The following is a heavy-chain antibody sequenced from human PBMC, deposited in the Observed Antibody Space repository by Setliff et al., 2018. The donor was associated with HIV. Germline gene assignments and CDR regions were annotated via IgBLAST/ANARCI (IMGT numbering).Heavy chain of an antibody. CDR2: FYNSGGT. D-gene: IGHD2-21*01. Sequence: SQTLSLTCTVSGDSITSDDYYWTWVRQHPAKGLEWIGFFYNSGGTYYNPSLKSRITMSIDTSKNQFSLKLNSVTAADTAVYFCARASRWGSIPFDYWGQGTLVTVSS. J-gene: IGHJ4*02. CDR1: GDSITSDDYY. CDR3: ARASRWGSIPFDY. V-gene: IGHV4-31*03.